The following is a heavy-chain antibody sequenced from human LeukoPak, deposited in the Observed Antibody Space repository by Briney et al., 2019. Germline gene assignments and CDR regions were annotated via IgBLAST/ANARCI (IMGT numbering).Heavy chain of an antibody. D-gene: IGHD2-8*01. CDR1: GGSISSYY. CDR2: MYYNGST. Sequence: PSETLSLTCTVSGGSISSYYWSWIRQPPGKGLEWIGYMYYNGSTNYNPSLKSRVTMSVDTSKNHFSLKMSSVTAADTAVYYCARDIGGRYSWYYFDYWGRGTLVTVSS. V-gene: IGHV4-59*01. CDR3: ARDIGGRYSWYYFDY. J-gene: IGHJ4*02.